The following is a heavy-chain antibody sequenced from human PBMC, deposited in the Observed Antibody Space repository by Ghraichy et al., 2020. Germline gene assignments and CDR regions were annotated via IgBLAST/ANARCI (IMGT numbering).Heavy chain of an antibody. Sequence: ASVKVSCKASGYTFTTYDINWVRQATGQGPEWMGWMNPNNGNTGYAQKFQGRVTMTSNTSISTAYMELSSLSSEDTAVYYCARSIAASGKSDYWGQGTLVTVSS. J-gene: IGHJ4*02. CDR2: MNPNNGNT. V-gene: IGHV1-8*02. CDR3: ARSIAASGKSDY. CDR1: GYTFTTYD. D-gene: IGHD6-13*01.